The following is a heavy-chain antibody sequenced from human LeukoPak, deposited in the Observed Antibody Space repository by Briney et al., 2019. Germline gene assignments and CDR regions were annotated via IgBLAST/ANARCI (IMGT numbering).Heavy chain of an antibody. D-gene: IGHD4-17*01. V-gene: IGHV5-10-1*01. CDR3: ARHFYGDYAFDS. Sequence: GESLKISCKGSGYSFTSYWIGWVRQMPGKGLEWMGTIDPSDSYTNYSPSFQGHVTISADKSINSAYLQWSSLKTSDSATYYCARHFYGDYAFDSWGQGTLVTVSS. CDR2: IDPSDSYT. CDR1: GYSFTSYW. J-gene: IGHJ4*02.